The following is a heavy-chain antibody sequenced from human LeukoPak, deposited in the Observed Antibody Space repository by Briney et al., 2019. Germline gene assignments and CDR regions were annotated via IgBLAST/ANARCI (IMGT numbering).Heavy chain of an antibody. CDR1: GGSISSGSYY. CDR2: IYTSGST. J-gene: IGHJ4*02. Sequence: SQTLSLTCTVSGGSISSGSYYWSWIRQPAGKGLEWIGRIYTSGSTNYNPSLKSRVTISVDTSKNEFPLKVRSVTAADTAVYFCARTHCEGDCFSAIRYWGQGTPVTVSS. CDR3: ARTHCEGDCFSAIRY. D-gene: IGHD2-21*02. V-gene: IGHV4-61*02.